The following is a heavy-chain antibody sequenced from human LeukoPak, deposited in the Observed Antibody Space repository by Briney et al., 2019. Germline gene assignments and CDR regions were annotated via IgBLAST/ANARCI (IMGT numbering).Heavy chain of an antibody. CDR3: TRDRWLDY. J-gene: IGHJ4*02. CDR1: GFTFSSYA. Sequence: GGSLRLSCAASGFTFSSYAMSWVRQAPGKGLEWVSAISGSGGSTYYADSVKGRFTISRDNAKNSLYLQMSSLRAEDTAVYYCTRDRWLDYWGQGTLVTVSS. V-gene: IGHV3-23*01. D-gene: IGHD6-19*01. CDR2: ISGSGGST.